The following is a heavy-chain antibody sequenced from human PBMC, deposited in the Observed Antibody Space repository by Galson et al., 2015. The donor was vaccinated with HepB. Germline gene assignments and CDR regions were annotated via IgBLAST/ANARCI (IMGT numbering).Heavy chain of an antibody. V-gene: IGHV4-39*01. CDR2: IYYSGST. CDR3: ALERRGGGPRYFDY. J-gene: IGHJ4*02. D-gene: IGHD1-1*01. CDR1: GDSISSSSYY. Sequence: ETLSLTCTVSGDSISSSSYYWGWIRQPPGKGLEWIGSIYYSGSTYYNPSLKSRVTISVDTSKNQFSLKLSSVTAADTAVYYCALERRGGGPRYFDYWGQGTLVTVSS.